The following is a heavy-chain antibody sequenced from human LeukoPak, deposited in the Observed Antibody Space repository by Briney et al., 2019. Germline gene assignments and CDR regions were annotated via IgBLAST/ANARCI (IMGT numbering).Heavy chain of an antibody. CDR1: GYTFTSCD. CDR3: ARGGITMVRGVITNLGYYYGMDV. CDR2: MNPNSGNT. Sequence: ASVKVPCKASGYTFTSCDINWVRQATGQGLEWMGWMNPNSGNTGYAQKFQGRVTMTRNTSISTAYMELSSLRSEDTAVYYCARGGITMVRGVITNLGYYYGMDVWGQGTTVTVSS. D-gene: IGHD3-10*01. V-gene: IGHV1-8*01. J-gene: IGHJ6*02.